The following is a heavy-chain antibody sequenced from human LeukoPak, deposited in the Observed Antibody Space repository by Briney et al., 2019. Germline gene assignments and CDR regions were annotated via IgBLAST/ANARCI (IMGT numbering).Heavy chain of an antibody. V-gene: IGHV1-69*13. CDR3: ARDGVEMATAYFDY. Sequence: SVKVSCKASGGTFSSYAISWVRQAPGQGLEWMGGIIPTFCTANFAQKFQGRVTITADESTSTAYMELSSLRSEDTAVYYCARDGVEMATAYFDYWGQGTLVTVSS. D-gene: IGHD5-24*01. J-gene: IGHJ4*02. CDR1: GGTFSSYA. CDR2: IIPTFCTA.